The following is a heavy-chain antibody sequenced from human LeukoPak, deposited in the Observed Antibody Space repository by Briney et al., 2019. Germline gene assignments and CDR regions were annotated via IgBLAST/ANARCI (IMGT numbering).Heavy chain of an antibody. V-gene: IGHV3-30*18. CDR1: GFTFSNYG. CDR3: AKGYSSGWYLPSSGQFDP. Sequence: PGGSLRLSCAASGFTFSNYGMHWVRQAPDKGLEWVAVISYDESDKYYADSVKGRFTISRDNSKNTLYLQMNSLRAEDTAVYYCAKGYSSGWYLPSSGQFDPWGQGTLVTVSS. J-gene: IGHJ5*02. D-gene: IGHD6-19*01. CDR2: ISYDESDK.